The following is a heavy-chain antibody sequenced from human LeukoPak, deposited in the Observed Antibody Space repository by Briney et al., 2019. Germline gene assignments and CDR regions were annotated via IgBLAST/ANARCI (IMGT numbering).Heavy chain of an antibody. CDR1: GGSISSDNW. Sequence: ASGTLSLTCAVSGGSISSDNWWSWVRQPPGKGLEWIGEIFHRGSTNYNPSLKSRVTISVDKSKNQFSLKLSSVTAADTAVYYCAIRYYYDTSGYYIYWGQGTLVTVSS. D-gene: IGHD3-22*01. V-gene: IGHV4-4*02. J-gene: IGHJ4*02. CDR2: IFHRGST. CDR3: AIRYYYDTSGYYIY.